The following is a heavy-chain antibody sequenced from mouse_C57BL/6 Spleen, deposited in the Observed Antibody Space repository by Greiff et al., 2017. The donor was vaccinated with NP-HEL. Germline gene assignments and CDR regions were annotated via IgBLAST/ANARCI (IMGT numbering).Heavy chain of an antibody. CDR1: GYAFSSSW. CDR3: ARGKGRGWYFDV. CDR2: IYPGDGDT. V-gene: IGHV1-82*01. Sequence: QVQLQQSGPELVKPGASVKISCKASGYAFSSSWMNWVKQRPGKGLEWIGRIYPGDGDTNYNGKFKGKATLTADKSSSTAYMQLSSLTSEDSAVYFCARGKGRGWYFDVWGTGTTVTVSS. J-gene: IGHJ1*03.